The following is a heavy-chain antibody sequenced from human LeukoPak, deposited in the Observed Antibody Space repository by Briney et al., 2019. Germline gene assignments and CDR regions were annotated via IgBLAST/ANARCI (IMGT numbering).Heavy chain of an antibody. J-gene: IGHJ4*02. V-gene: IGHV1-2*02. CDR3: ARANSSGGFDY. D-gene: IGHD6-19*01. CDR2: INPNSGDT. Sequence: GASVKVSCKASGYTFTGYYMHWVRQAPGQGLEWMGWINPNSGDTNYAQKFQGRVTMTRDTSISTAYMELSRLRSDDTAVYYCARANSSGGFDYWGQGTLVTVSS. CDR1: GYTFTGYY.